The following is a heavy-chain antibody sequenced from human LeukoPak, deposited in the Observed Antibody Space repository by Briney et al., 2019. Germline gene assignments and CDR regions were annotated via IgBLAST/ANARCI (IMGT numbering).Heavy chain of an antibody. Sequence: GGSPRLSCAASGFTFASYGMSWVRQAPGKGLEWVSFITTNGGRTSYADSVEGRFTISRDNPRNTLYMQMNSLRDEDTAVYYCAIMHGYYDGTGYWVQWGQGTLVTVSS. CDR2: ITTNGGRT. V-gene: IGHV3-23*01. CDR1: GFTFASYG. D-gene: IGHD3-22*01. CDR3: AIMHGYYDGTGYWVQ. J-gene: IGHJ1*01.